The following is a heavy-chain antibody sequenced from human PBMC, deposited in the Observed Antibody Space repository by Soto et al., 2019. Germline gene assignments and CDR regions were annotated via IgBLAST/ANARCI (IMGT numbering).Heavy chain of an antibody. V-gene: IGHV4-59*01. D-gene: IGHD2-21*02. CDR2: IYYSGST. J-gene: IGHJ6*02. CDR3: ARVVTATGYDYGMDV. CDR1: GGSISSYY. Sequence: SETLSLTCTVSGGSISSYYWSWIRQPPGKGLEWIGYIYYSGSTNYNPSLKSRVTISVDTSKNQFSLKLSSVTAADTAVYYCARVVTATGYDYGMDVWGQGTTVTVPS.